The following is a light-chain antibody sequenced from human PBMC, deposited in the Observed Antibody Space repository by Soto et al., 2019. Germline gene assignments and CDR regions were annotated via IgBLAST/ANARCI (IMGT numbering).Light chain of an antibody. CDR2: EVH. CDR1: SSDVGAYRY. Sequence: QSVLTQPPSASGSLGQSVTISCTGTSSDVGAYRYVSWYQQHPGKAPKLIVYEVHERPSGVPARFSGSKSGNTASLTISGLQAEDEADYYCNSYTGTTNVFGNGTKVTVL. CDR3: NSYTGTTNV. J-gene: IGLJ1*01. V-gene: IGLV2-8*01.